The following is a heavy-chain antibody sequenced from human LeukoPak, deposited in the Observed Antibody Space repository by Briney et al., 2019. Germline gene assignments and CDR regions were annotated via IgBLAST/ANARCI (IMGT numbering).Heavy chain of an antibody. J-gene: IGHJ4*02. CDR1: GFTFDDYA. D-gene: IGHD4-17*01. CDR3: AKDDYGDSYFDY. CDR2: ISGDGGSA. V-gene: IGHV3-43*02. Sequence: GGSLRLSCAASGFTFDDYAMHWVRQAPGKGLEWVSLISGDGGSAYYADSVKGRFTISRDNSKNSLYLQMNSLRTEDTALYYCAKDDYGDSYFDYWGQGTLVTVSS.